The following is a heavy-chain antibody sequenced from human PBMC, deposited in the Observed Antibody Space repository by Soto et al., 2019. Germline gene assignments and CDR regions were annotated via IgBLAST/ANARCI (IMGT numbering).Heavy chain of an antibody. Sequence: QVPLVQSGAEVKKPGASVKVSCKASGYTFTSYDINWVRQATGQGLEWMGWMNPNSGNTGYAQKFQGRVTMTRNTSISTAYMELSSLRSEDTAVYYCARGGCSSRYYYYYYYMDVWGKGTTVTVSS. CDR2: MNPNSGNT. CDR3: ARGGCSSRYYYYYYYMDV. CDR1: GYTFTSYD. J-gene: IGHJ6*03. V-gene: IGHV1-8*01. D-gene: IGHD6-6*01.